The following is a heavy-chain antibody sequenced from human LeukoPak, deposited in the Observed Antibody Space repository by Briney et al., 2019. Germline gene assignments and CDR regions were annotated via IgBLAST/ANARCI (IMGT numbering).Heavy chain of an antibody. CDR1: GFTFRNYW. CDR2: IDNDGSDT. CDR3: ARGGYHHGFDI. Sequence: GGSLRLSCAASGFTFRNYWIHWVRQAPRKGLVWISRIDNDGSDTIYADSVKGRFTISRDNAKNTLYLQMNSLRAEDTAVYYCARGGYHHGFDIWGQGTMVTVSS. V-gene: IGHV3-74*01. D-gene: IGHD5-18*01. J-gene: IGHJ3*02.